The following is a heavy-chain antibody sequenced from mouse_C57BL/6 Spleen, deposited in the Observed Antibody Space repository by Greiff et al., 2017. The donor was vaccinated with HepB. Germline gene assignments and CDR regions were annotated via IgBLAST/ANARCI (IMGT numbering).Heavy chain of an antibody. V-gene: IGHV1-69*01. CDR2: IDPFDSYT. J-gene: IGHJ3*01. D-gene: IGHD3-2*02. CDR3: ARGRQLRPTY. Sequence: QVQLQQPGAELVMPGASVKLSCKASGYTFTSYWMHWVKQRPGQGLEWIGEIDPFDSYTNYNQKFKGKSTLTVDKSSSTAYMQLSSLTSEDSAVYYCARGRQLRPTYWGQGTLVTVSA. CDR1: GYTFTSYW.